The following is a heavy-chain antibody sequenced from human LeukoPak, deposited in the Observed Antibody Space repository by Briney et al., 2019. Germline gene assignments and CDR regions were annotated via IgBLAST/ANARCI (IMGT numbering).Heavy chain of an antibody. CDR3: AKSNGYCSGGNCYQNY. CDR1: GITLSNYG. Sequence: PGGSLRLSCVVSGITLSNYGMSWVRQAPGRGLEWVAVISYDGSNTYYRDSVKGRFTISRDDSRNTVSLQMNSLRAEDTALYYCAKSNGYCSGGNCYQNYWGQGTLVTVSS. J-gene: IGHJ4*02. CDR2: ISYDGSNT. D-gene: IGHD2-15*01. V-gene: IGHV3-30*18.